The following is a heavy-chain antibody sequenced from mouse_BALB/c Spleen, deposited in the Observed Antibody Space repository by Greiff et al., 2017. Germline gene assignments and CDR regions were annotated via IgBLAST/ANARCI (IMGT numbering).Heavy chain of an antibody. CDR3: ALIYDGAMDY. CDR1: GYTFTDYW. CDR2: IDTSDSYT. Sequence: QVQLQQPGAELVMPGASVKMSCKASGYTFTDYWMHWVKQRPGQGLEWIGAIDTSDSYTSYNQKFKGKATLTVDESSSTAYMQLSSLTSEDTAVYYCALIYDGAMDYWGQGTSVTVSS. J-gene: IGHJ4*01. V-gene: IGHV1-69*01. D-gene: IGHD2-3*01.